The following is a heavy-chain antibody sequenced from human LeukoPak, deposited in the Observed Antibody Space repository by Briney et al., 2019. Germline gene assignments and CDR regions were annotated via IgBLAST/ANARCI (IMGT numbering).Heavy chain of an antibody. CDR1: GFTFSSYA. CDR2: ISYDGSNK. V-gene: IGHV3-30-3*02. J-gene: IGHJ4*02. D-gene: IGHD1-14*01. Sequence: PGGSLRLSCAASGFTFSSYAMHWVRQAPGKGLEWVAVISYDGSNKYCADSVKGRFTISRDNSKNTLYLQMNSLRAEDTAVYYCAKLGVSTTLDYWGQGTLVTVSS. CDR3: AKLGVSTTLDY.